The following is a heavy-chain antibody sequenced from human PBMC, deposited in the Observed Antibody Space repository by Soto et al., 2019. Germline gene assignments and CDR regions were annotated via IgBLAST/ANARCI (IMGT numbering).Heavy chain of an antibody. CDR2: ISGSGGST. J-gene: IGHJ4*02. CDR1: GFTFSSYA. D-gene: IGHD3-3*01. CDR3: AKVLRYDFWSGYRGFDY. Sequence: VSLRLSCAASGFTFSSYAMSWVRQAPGKGLEWVSAISGSGGSTYYADSVKGRFTISRDNSKNTLYLQMNSLRAEDTAVYYCAKVLRYDFWSGYRGFDYWGQGTLVTVSS. V-gene: IGHV3-23*01.